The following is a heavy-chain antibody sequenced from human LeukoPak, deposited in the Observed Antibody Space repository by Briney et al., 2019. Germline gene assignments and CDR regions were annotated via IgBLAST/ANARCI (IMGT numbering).Heavy chain of an antibody. J-gene: IGHJ5*02. V-gene: IGHV4-30-2*01. D-gene: IGHD2-15*01. Sequence: PSQTLSLTCAVFGGSISSGGYSWSWIRQPPGKGLEWIGYIYHSGSTYYNPSLKSRVTISVDRSKNQFSLKLSSVTAADTAVYYCARGSGANWFDPWGQGTLVTVSS. CDR1: GGSISSGGYS. CDR3: ARGSGANWFDP. CDR2: IYHSGST.